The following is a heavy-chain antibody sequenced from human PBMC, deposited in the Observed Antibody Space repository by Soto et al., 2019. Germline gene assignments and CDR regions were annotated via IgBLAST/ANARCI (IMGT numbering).Heavy chain of an antibody. CDR2: IYSGGYT. CDR1: GFTVSNNY. D-gene: IGHD3-10*01. J-gene: IGHJ4*02. V-gene: IGHV3-53*01. Sequence: EVQLVESGGGLIQPGGSLRLSCAVSGFTVSNNYMSWVRQAPGKGLEGVSVIYSGGYTAYGDSVKGRFTISRDNSKNPLYLQMNSRCPADVAVFSWPTRPGGGGYWGQGTLVTVSS. CDR3: PTRPGGGGY.